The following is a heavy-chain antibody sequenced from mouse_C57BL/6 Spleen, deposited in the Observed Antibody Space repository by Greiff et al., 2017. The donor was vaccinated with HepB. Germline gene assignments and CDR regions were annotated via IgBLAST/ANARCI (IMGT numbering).Heavy chain of an antibody. J-gene: IGHJ1*03. CDR2: IDPSDSET. CDR3: ARNYYYGKKYFDV. Sequence: QVQLQQPGAELVRPGSSVKLSCKASGYTFTSYWMHWVKQRPIQGLEWIGNIDPSDSETHYNQKFKDKATLTVDKSSSTAYMQLSSLTSEDSAVYYCARNYYYGKKYFDVWGTGTTVTVSS. CDR1: GYTFTSYW. D-gene: IGHD1-1*01. V-gene: IGHV1-52*01.